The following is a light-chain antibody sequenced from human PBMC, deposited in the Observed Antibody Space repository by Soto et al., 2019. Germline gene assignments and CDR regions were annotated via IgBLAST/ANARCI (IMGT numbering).Light chain of an antibody. CDR1: QSVADN. Sequence: VMTQSPATLSVSPGERVPLSCRSSQSVADNLAWFQQKPGQGPRLLIYGAFKRATGIPDRFSGSGSGTDFTLTISRMEPEDFAVYCCQQYGSSPRTFGQGTKVDI. J-gene: IGKJ1*01. CDR3: QQYGSSPRT. CDR2: GAF. V-gene: IGKV3-20*01.